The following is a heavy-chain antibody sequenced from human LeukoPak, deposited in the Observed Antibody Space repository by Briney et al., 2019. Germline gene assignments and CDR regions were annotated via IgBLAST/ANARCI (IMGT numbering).Heavy chain of an antibody. CDR2: INPDSGDT. CDR3: ARERYCSGGSCYSGYYFDY. Sequence: ASVKVSCKASGYTFTGYYIHWVRQAPGQGLEWIGWINPDSGDTKYAQKFQGRVIMTRDTSISTAYMELSSLRSDDTAVYYCARERYCSGGSCYSGYYFDYWGQGTLVTVSS. CDR1: GYTFTGYY. V-gene: IGHV1-2*02. J-gene: IGHJ4*02. D-gene: IGHD2-15*01.